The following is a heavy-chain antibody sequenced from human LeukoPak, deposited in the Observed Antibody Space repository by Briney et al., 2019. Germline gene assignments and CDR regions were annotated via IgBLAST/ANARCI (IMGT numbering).Heavy chain of an antibody. CDR3: AKSDYGDLVYYYGMDV. J-gene: IGHJ6*02. CDR2: ISGSGGST. D-gene: IGHD4-17*01. V-gene: IGHV3-23*01. CDR1: GFTFSSYG. Sequence: GGSLRLSCAASGFTFSSYGMSWVRQAPGKGLEWVSAISGSGGSTYYADSVKGRFTISRDNSKNTLYLQMNSLRAEDTAVYYCAKSDYGDLVYYYGMDVWGQGTTVTVSS.